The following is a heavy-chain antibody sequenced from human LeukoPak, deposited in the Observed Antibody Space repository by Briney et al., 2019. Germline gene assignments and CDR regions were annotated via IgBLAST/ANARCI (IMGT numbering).Heavy chain of an antibody. CDR1: GFTFSSYA. CDR3: AKAQTRGVLRYFDWLTDY. J-gene: IGHJ4*02. V-gene: IGHV3-23*01. CDR2: ISGSGGST. D-gene: IGHD3-9*01. Sequence: GGPLRLSCAASGFTFSSYAMSWVRQAPGKGLEWVSAISGSGGSTYYADSVKGRFTISRDNSKNTLYLQMNSLRAEDTAVYYCAKAQTRGVLRYFDWLTDYWGQGTLVTVSS.